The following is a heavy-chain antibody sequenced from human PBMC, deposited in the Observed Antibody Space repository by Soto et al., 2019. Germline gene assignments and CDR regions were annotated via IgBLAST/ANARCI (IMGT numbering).Heavy chain of an antibody. CDR1: GYTFTGNY. Sequence: QVQLVQSGAEVKKPGASVKVSCKVSGYTFTGNYMHWMRQAPGQGPEWMGWINPSNGDTDYAQKFQGGVYITRDTSIRTAYMDLSRLTSDATAIYFCVRGGGVDVVAPTRIVFDYWGQGTLLTVSS. D-gene: IGHD5-12*01. V-gene: IGHV1-2*02. J-gene: IGHJ4*02. CDR3: VRGGGVDVVAPTRIVFDY. CDR2: INPSNGDT.